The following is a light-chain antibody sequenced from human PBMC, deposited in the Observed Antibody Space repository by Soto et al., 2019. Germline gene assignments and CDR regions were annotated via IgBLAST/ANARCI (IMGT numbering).Light chain of an antibody. V-gene: IGLV2-14*01. J-gene: IGLJ1*01. CDR1: SSDVVGYNY. CDR3: SSYTSSSTLGV. Sequence: QSVLAQPASVSGSPGQSITISCTGTSSDVVGYNYVSWYQQHPGKAPKLTIYDVSNRPSGVSNRFSGSKSGNTASLTISGLQAEDEADYYCSSYTSSSTLGVFGTGTKVTVL. CDR2: DVS.